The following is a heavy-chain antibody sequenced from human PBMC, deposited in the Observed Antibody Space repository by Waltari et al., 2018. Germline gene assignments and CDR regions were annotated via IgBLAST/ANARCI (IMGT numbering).Heavy chain of an antibody. V-gene: IGHV1-69*08. CDR1: GSTFSSYA. Sequence: QVQLVQSGAEVKKPGSSVKVSCKASGSTFSSYAISWVRQAPGQGLEWMGRIIPIFGTANYAQKFQGRATITADKSTSTAYMELSSLRSEDTAVYYCARDRVYREPRGFDYWGQGTLVTVSS. D-gene: IGHD1-20*01. CDR3: ARDRVYREPRGFDY. J-gene: IGHJ4*02. CDR2: IIPIFGTA.